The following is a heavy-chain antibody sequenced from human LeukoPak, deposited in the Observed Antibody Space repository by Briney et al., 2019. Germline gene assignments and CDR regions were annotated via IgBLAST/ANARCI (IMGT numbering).Heavy chain of an antibody. CDR3: ARGGYYDSSGYYQQPLDY. CDR2: INHSGGT. J-gene: IGHJ4*02. CDR1: GGSFSGYY. Sequence: PSETLSLTCAVYGGSFSGYYWSWIRQPPGKGLEWIGEINHSGGTNYNPSLKSRVTISVDTSKNQFSLKLSSVTAADTAVYYCARGGYYDSSGYYQQPLDYWGQGTLVTVSS. D-gene: IGHD3-22*01. V-gene: IGHV4-34*01.